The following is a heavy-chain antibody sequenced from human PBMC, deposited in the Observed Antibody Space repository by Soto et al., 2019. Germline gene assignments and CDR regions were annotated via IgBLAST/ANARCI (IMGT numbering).Heavy chain of an antibody. Sequence: GASVKVSCKVSGYTLTELCMDWGRQAPGKGLERMGGFDPEDGETIYAQQFQGRATMTEDTSTSTVYMELSSLGSEDTAVYYCARVGELFRGYDILTGYYPPSSDYYYMDVWGKGTTVTVSS. V-gene: IGHV1-24*01. CDR1: GYTLTELC. CDR3: ARVGELFRGYDILTGYYPPSSDYYYMDV. D-gene: IGHD3-9*01. J-gene: IGHJ6*03. CDR2: FDPEDGET.